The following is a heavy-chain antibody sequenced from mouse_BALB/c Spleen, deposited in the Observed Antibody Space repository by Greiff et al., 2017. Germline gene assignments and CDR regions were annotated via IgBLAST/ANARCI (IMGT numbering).Heavy chain of an antibody. Sequence: VQLQQSGAEVVKPGASVKLSCKASGYTFTSYDINWVRQRPEQGLEWIGWIFPGDGSTKYNEKFKGKATLTTDKSSSTAYMQLSRLTSEDSAVYFCARGFYYGGYWWFDVWGAGTTVTVSS. CDR2: IFPGDGST. CDR1: GYTFTSYD. V-gene: IGHV1S56*01. J-gene: IGHJ1*01. D-gene: IGHD1-2*01. CDR3: ARGFYYGGYWWFDV.